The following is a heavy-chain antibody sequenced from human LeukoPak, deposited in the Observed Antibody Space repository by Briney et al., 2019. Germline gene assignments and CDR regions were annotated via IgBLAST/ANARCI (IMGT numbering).Heavy chain of an antibody. Sequence: GGSLRLSCAASGFTFSSYAMHWVRQAPGKGLEYVSAIGSNGGSTYYANSVKGRFTISRDNSKNTLYLQMGSLRAEDMAVYYCARGGSRSRFAATDYWGQGTLVTVSS. V-gene: IGHV3-64*01. CDR3: ARGGSRSRFAATDY. J-gene: IGHJ4*02. CDR2: IGSNGGST. D-gene: IGHD3-10*01. CDR1: GFTFSSYA.